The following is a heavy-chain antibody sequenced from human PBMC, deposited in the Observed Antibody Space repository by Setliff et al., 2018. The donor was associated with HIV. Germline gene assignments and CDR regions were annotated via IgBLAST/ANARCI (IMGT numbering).Heavy chain of an antibody. J-gene: IGHJ4*02. V-gene: IGHV1-46*01. Sequence: ASVKVSCKASGYTFTNYGISWVRQAPGQGLEWMGIMNAKSGSTHYARKFQGRVTMTRDTATSTVYMELSSLRSEDTAVYYCARPEYESSGRMTYWGQGTLVTAPQ. D-gene: IGHD3-22*01. CDR1: GYTFTNYG. CDR3: ARPEYESSGRMTY. CDR2: MNAKSGST.